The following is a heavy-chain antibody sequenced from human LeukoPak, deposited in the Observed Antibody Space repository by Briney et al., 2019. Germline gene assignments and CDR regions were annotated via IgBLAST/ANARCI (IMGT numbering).Heavy chain of an antibody. CDR3: ARDGRPPITGYYYGMDV. J-gene: IGHJ6*02. D-gene: IGHD5-12*01. CDR1: GFTFSNYW. Sequence: GGSLRLSCAGSGFTFSNYWVHWVRQAPGKGLVWVSRINEDGSRTDYADFVKGRFTISRDNAKNSLYLQMNSLRVEDTAVYYCARDGRPPITGYYYGMDVWGQGTTVTVSS. V-gene: IGHV3-74*01. CDR2: INEDGSRT.